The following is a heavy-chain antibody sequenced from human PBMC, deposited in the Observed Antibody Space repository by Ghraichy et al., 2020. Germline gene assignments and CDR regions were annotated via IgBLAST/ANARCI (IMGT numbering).Heavy chain of an antibody. CDR1: GFTFSSYA. V-gene: IGHV3-23*01. CDR2: ISGSGGST. J-gene: IGHJ4*02. D-gene: IGHD6-13*01. Sequence: GGSLRLSCAASGFTFSSYAMSWVRQAPGKGLEWVSAISGSGGSTYYADSVKGRFTISRDNSKNTLYLQMNSLRAEDTAVYYCAKDQNDGIAARPYYFDYWCQGTLVTAPS. CDR3: AKDQNDGIAARPYYFDY.